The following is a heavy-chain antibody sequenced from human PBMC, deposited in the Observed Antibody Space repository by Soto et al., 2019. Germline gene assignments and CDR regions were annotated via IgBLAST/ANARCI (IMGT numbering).Heavy chain of an antibody. V-gene: IGHV3-53*01. Sequence: GGSMRLSCAASGFTVSSNYMSWVRQAPGKGLEWVSVIYSGGSTCYADSVKGRFTISRDNSKNTLYLQMNSLRAEDTAVYYCARVGDSYYDFCSGPQYYYGMDVWGQGTTVTVSS. CDR1: GFTVSSNY. D-gene: IGHD3-3*01. J-gene: IGHJ6*02. CDR3: ARVGDSYYDFCSGPQYYYGMDV. CDR2: IYSGGST.